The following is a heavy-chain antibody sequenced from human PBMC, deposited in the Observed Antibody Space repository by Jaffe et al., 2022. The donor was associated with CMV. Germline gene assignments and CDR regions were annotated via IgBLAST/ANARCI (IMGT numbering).Heavy chain of an antibody. CDR2: INHSGST. CDR3: ARVGGGIQLWPRGYYYGMDV. V-gene: IGHV4-34*01. Sequence: QVQLQQWGAGLLKPSETLSLTCAVYGGSFSGYYWSWIRQPPGKGLEWIGEINHSGSTNYNPSLKSRVTISVDTSKNQFSLKLSSVTAADTAVYYCARVGGGIQLWPRGYYYGMDVWGQGTTVTVSS. J-gene: IGHJ6*02. CDR1: GGSFSGYY. D-gene: IGHD5-18*01.